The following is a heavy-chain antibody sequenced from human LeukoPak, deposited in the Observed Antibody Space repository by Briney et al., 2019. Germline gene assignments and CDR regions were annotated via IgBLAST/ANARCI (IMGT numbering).Heavy chain of an antibody. V-gene: IGHV3-72*01. J-gene: IGHJ4*02. Sequence: GGSLRLSCAASGFTFSNAWMTWVRQAPGKGLEWVGRSRNRAKSYTTDYAASVKGRFTISRDDSKSTLYLQMNSLETEDTAVYYCSRDATGDHWGQGTLVTVSS. CDR2: SRNRAKSYTT. CDR3: SRDATGDH. CDR1: GFTFSNAW.